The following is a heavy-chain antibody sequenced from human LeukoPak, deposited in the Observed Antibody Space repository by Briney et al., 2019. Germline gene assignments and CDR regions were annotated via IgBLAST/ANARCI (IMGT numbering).Heavy chain of an antibody. D-gene: IGHD3/OR15-3a*01. CDR2: ISAYNGNT. CDR3: ARDSLYYDLGRHHKSGMDGHYYYGMDV. CDR1: GGTFSSYA. V-gene: IGHV1-18*01. J-gene: IGHJ6*02. Sequence: GASVKVSCKASGGTFSSYAISWVRQAPGQGLEWMGWISAYNGNTNYAQKFRGRVTMTTATSTSTAHMEVRSLRSDDTAVYYCARDSLYYDLGRHHKSGMDGHYYYGMDVWGQGTTVTVSS.